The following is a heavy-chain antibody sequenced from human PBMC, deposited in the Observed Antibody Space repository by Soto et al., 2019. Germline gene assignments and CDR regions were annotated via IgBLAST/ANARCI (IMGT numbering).Heavy chain of an antibody. Sequence: ESLKISCKGSGYSFTSYWIGWVRQMPGKGLEWMGIIYPGDSDTRYSPSFQGQVTISADKSISTAYLQWSSLKASDTAMYYCARTAAAGKYYYGMDVWGQGTTVTVSS. CDR3: ARTAAAGKYYYGMDV. D-gene: IGHD6-13*01. CDR1: GYSFTSYW. J-gene: IGHJ6*02. V-gene: IGHV5-51*01. CDR2: IYPGDSDT.